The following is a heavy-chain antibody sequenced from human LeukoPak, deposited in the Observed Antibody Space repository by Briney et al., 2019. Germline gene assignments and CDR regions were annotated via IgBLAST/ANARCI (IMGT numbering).Heavy chain of an antibody. CDR1: GYTFTSYD. D-gene: IGHD4-17*01. Sequence: GASVKVSCKASGYTFTSYDINWVRQATGQGLEWMGWMNPNSGNTGYAQKFQGRVTMTRNTSISTAYMELSSLRSEDTAVYYCASRRLNNVDYHFSSSSGRDFWGQGTRVTASS. J-gene: IGHJ6*02. CDR3: ASRRLNNVDYHFSSSSGRDF. V-gene: IGHV1-8*01. CDR2: MNPNSGNT.